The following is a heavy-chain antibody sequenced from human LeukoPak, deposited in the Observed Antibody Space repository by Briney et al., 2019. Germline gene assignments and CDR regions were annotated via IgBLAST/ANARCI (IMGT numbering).Heavy chain of an antibody. D-gene: IGHD1-7*01. V-gene: IGHV3-30-3*01. J-gene: IGHJ6*02. CDR3: ARVSGTYYYYGMDV. CDR1: GFTFSSYA. CDR2: ISYDGSNK. Sequence: PGGSLRLSCAASGFTFSSYAMHWVRQAPGKRLEWVAVISYDGSNKYYADSVKGRFTISRDNSKNTLYLQMNSLRAEDTAVYYCARVSGTYYYYGMDVWGQGTTVTVSS.